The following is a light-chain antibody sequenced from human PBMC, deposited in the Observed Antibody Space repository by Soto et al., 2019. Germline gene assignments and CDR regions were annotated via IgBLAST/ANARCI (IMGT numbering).Light chain of an antibody. V-gene: IGKV1-39*01. Sequence: DIQMTQSPSSLSASVGDRVTITCRAIQSISSYLNWYQQKPGKATKLLIYAAYSLQSGVPSRFSGSGSGTDFTLTISSLQPEDFATYYCQQSYSTPRTFGQGTKVEIK. CDR2: AAY. CDR1: QSISSY. CDR3: QQSYSTPRT. J-gene: IGKJ1*01.